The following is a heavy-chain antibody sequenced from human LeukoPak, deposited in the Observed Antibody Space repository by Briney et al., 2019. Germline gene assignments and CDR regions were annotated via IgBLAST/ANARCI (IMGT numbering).Heavy chain of an antibody. CDR3: ARSRYDSSALDY. Sequence: ASVKVSCKASGYTFTGYYMHWVRQAPGQGLEWMGWINPNSGGTNYAQKFQGRVTMTRDTSISTAYMELSRLRSDDTAVYYCARSRYDSSALDYWGQGTLVTVSS. D-gene: IGHD3-22*01. J-gene: IGHJ4*02. CDR1: GYTFTGYY. V-gene: IGHV1-2*02. CDR2: INPNSGGT.